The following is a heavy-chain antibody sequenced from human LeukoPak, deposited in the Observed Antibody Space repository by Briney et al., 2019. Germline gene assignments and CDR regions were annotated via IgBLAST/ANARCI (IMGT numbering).Heavy chain of an antibody. J-gene: IGHJ4*02. CDR3: AKVGPPYGSGSYSY. CDR2: INSDGSST. Sequence: GGSLRLSCVASGFTFSSYWMHWVRQVPGKGLVWLSRINSDGSSTIYAASVKGRFTISRDNAKNTLYLQMSSLRAEDTAVYYCAKVGPPYGSGSYSYWGQGTLVTVSS. CDR1: GFTFSSYW. D-gene: IGHD3-10*01. V-gene: IGHV3-74*01.